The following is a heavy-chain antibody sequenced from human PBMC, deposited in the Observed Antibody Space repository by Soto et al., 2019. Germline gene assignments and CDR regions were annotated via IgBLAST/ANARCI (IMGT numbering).Heavy chain of an antibody. Sequence: QVLLLQSGSEVKKPGSSVKVSCKASGDAFQSYAIHWVRQAPGQGLEYMGGIIPSYDRTKYAQKFQGRLTVTADMYTSTVYMELSSLRSEDTAVYYCARDPTNDYGDDTFDYWGQGTKVIVSS. CDR3: ARDPTNDYGDDTFDY. V-gene: IGHV1-69*06. D-gene: IGHD4-17*01. J-gene: IGHJ4*02. CDR2: IIPSYDRT. CDR1: GDAFQSYA.